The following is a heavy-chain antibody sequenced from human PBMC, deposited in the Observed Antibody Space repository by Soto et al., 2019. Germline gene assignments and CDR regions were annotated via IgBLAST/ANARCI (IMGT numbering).Heavy chain of an antibody. J-gene: IGHJ4*02. D-gene: IGHD1-1*01. V-gene: IGHV1-18*01. CDR3: ARGRYGDY. CDR2: ISAHNGKT. CDR1: GYTFTSYG. Sequence: QVHLVQSGAEVKKPGASVKVSCKASGYTFTSYGITWVRQAPGQGLEWMGWISAHNGKTDYAQKLQGRGIVTRDTSTSTAYLELRSLRSDDTAVYYCARGRYGDYWGQGALVTVSS.